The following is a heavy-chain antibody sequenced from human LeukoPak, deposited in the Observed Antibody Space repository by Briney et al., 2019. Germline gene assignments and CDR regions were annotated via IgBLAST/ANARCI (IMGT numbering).Heavy chain of an antibody. Sequence: SQTLSLTCAITGDSVSNDNVAWNWIRQSPSRGLEWLGRTYYRSKWYNDYAVSVKSRITINPDTSKNQFSLQMNSVTPEDTAVYYCANDRRWVKVVFDYWGQGTLVTVSS. J-gene: IGHJ4*02. CDR3: ANDRRWVKVVFDY. CDR1: GDSVSNDNVA. CDR2: TYYRSKWYN. V-gene: IGHV6-1*01. D-gene: IGHD5-24*01.